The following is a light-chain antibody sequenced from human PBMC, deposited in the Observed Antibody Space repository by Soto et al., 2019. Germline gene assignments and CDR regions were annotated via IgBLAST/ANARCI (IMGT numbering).Light chain of an antibody. CDR1: SSDVGGYNT. Sequence: QSALTQPRSVSGSPGQSVAISCTGTSSDVGGYNTVSWYQQHPGKAPKVMIHDVNQRPSGVPDRFSGSKSGNTASLTISGLQAEDEADYYCCSYAGRYTVIFGGGTKVTVL. CDR2: DVN. V-gene: IGLV2-11*01. J-gene: IGLJ2*01. CDR3: CSYAGRYTVI.